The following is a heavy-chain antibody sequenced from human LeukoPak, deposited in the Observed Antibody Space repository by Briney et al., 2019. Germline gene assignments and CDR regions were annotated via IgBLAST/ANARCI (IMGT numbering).Heavy chain of an antibody. CDR1: GYTFTSYG. J-gene: IGHJ6*02. D-gene: IGHD6-13*01. V-gene: IGHV1-18*01. CDR3: ARASPGIAAAGAYYYGMDV. Sequence: GASVKVSCKASGYTFTSYGISWVRQAPGQGLEWMGWISAYNGNTNYAQKLRGRVTMTTDTSTSTAYMELRSLRSDDTAVYYCARASPGIAAAGAYYYGMDVWGQGTTVTVSS. CDR2: ISAYNGNT.